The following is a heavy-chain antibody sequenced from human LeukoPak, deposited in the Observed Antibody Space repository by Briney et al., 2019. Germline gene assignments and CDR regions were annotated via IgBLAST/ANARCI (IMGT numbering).Heavy chain of an antibody. CDR1: GDSVSNSLYY. J-gene: IGHJ5*02. V-gene: IGHV4-61*01. CDR2: IYNGVNT. CDR3: ARSRAFNSGAFDP. D-gene: IGHD1-26*01. Sequence: SETLSLTCTVSGDSVSNSLYYWTWIRQPPGKGVEWIAHIYNGVNTNYNPSLKSRVTISVDTSKNQFSLRLNSVTAADTAVYYCARSRAFNSGAFDPWGQGSLVTVAS.